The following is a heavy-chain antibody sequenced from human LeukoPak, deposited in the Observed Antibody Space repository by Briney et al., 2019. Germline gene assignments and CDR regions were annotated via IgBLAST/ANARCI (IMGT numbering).Heavy chain of an antibody. Sequence: KPSETLSLTCTVSGGSVSSGSYYWSWIRQPPGKGLEWIGYIYYSGSTNYNPSLKSRVTISVDTSKNQFSLKLSSVTAADTAVYYCARERTGYYDSNEIDYWGQGTLVTVSS. CDR2: IYYSGST. J-gene: IGHJ4*02. CDR1: GGSVSSGSYY. D-gene: IGHD3-22*01. V-gene: IGHV4-61*01. CDR3: ARERTGYYDSNEIDY.